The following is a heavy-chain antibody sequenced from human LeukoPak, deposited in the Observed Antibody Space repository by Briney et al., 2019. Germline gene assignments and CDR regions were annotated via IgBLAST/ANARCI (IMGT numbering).Heavy chain of an antibody. D-gene: IGHD6-13*01. J-gene: IGHJ6*02. V-gene: IGHV1-2*02. CDR1: GYTFTGYY. Sequence: ASVKVSCKASGYTFTGYYMHWVRQAPGQGLEWMGWINPNSGGTNYAQKFQGRVTMTRDTSISTAYMELSRLRSDDTAVYYCARAGRAAAGKGAYYYYYSMDVWGQGTTVTVSS. CDR2: INPNSGGT. CDR3: ARAGRAAAGKGAYYYYYSMDV.